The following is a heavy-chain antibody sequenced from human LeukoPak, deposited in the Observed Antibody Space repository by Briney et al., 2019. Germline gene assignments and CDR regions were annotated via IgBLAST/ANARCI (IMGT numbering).Heavy chain of an antibody. CDR2: ISAYNGNT. CDR1: GYTFTSYG. Sequence: GASVNVSCKASGYTFTSYGISWVRQAPGQGLEWMGWISAYNGNTNYAQKLQGRVTMTTDTSTSTAYMELRSLRSDDTAVYYCARSSVLRFLECLPTGVKNWFDPWGQGTLVTVSS. V-gene: IGHV1-18*04. CDR3: ARSSVLRFLECLPTGVKNWFDP. J-gene: IGHJ5*02. D-gene: IGHD3-3*01.